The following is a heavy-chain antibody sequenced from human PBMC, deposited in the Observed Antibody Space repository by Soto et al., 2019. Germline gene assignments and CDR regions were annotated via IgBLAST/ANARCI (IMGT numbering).Heavy chain of an antibody. D-gene: IGHD4-17*01. V-gene: IGHV4-34*01. Sequence: AVYGGSFSGYYWSWIRQPPGKGLEWIGEINHSGSTNYNSSLKSRVTISVDTSKNQFSLKLSSVTAADTAVYYCARFSVTTPNFDYWGQGTLVTVSS. CDR1: GGSFSGYY. CDR2: INHSGST. CDR3: ARFSVTTPNFDY. J-gene: IGHJ4*02.